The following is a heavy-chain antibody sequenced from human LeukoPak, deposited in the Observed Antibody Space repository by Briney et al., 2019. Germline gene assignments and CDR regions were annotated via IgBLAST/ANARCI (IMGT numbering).Heavy chain of an antibody. CDR1: GGTFSSYA. V-gene: IGHV1-69*05. CDR2: IIPIFGTA. Sequence: SVKVSCKASGGTFSSYAISWVRQAPGPGLELMGGIIPIFGTANYAQKFQGRVTITTDESTSTAYMELSSLRSEDTAVYYCATVEMATFYYYYMDVWGKGTTVTVSS. CDR3: ATVEMATFYYYYMDV. J-gene: IGHJ6*03. D-gene: IGHD5-24*01.